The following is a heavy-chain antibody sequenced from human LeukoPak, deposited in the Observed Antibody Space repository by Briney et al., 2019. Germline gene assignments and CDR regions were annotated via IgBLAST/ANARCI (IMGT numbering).Heavy chain of an antibody. D-gene: IGHD3-9*01. J-gene: IGHJ4*02. CDR2: INPNNGGT. Sequence: GASMKVSCKASGDTFTAYYMHWVRQAPGQGLEWMGRINPNNGGTNYAQKFQGRVTMTRDTSISTAYMDLSRLGSDDTAVYYCARDNYDILTGYHDFNYWGQGTLVTVSS. V-gene: IGHV1-2*06. CDR1: GDTFTAYY. CDR3: ARDNYDILTGYHDFNY.